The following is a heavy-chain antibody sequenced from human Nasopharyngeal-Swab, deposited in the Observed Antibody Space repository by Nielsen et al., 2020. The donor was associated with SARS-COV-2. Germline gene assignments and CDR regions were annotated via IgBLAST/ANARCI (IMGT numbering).Heavy chain of an antibody. CDR3: ATSAPYCSGGSCYSSWFDP. V-gene: IGHV1-24*01. J-gene: IGHJ5*02. Sequence: ASVKVSCKVSGYTLTELSMHWVRQAPGKGLEWMGGLDPEDGETIYAQKFQGRVTMTEDTSTDTAYMELSSLRSEDTAVYYCATSAPYCSGGSCYSSWFDPWGQGTLVTVSS. CDR2: LDPEDGET. D-gene: IGHD2-15*01. CDR1: GYTLTELS.